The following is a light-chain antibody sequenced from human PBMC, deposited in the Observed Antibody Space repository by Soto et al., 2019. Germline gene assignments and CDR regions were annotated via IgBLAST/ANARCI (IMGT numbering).Light chain of an antibody. V-gene: IGLV2-14*01. J-gene: IGLJ1*01. Sequence: QSVLTQPASVSGSPGQSITSSCTGTSSDVGGYNYVSWYQQHPGKAPKLMIYEVSNRPSGVSNRFSGSKSGNTASLTISGLQAEDEADYYCSSYTSSSIDYVFGTGTKLTVL. CDR3: SSYTSSSIDYV. CDR1: SSDVGGYNY. CDR2: EVS.